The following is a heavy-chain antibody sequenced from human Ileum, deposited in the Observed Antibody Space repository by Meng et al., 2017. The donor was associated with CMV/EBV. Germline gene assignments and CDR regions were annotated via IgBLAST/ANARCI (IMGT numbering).Heavy chain of an antibody. CDR3: TKDIVGAPAYHAFDA. V-gene: IGHV3-9*01. J-gene: IGHJ3*01. Sequence: GGSLRLSCAASGFTFDDYAMHWVRQDPGKGLEWVSGISWDSIKIDYADSVKGRFTISRDNAENSLYLEMSDLRPEDTALYYCTKDIVGAPAYHAFDAWGPGTMVTVSS. D-gene: IGHD1-26*01. CDR2: ISWDSIKI. CDR1: GFTFDDYA.